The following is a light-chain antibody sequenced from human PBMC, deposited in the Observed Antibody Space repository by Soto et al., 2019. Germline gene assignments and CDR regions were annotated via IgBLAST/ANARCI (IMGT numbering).Light chain of an antibody. V-gene: IGKV3-11*01. CDR1: QSISSY. CDR2: DAS. Sequence: EIVLTQSPATLSLSPGERATLSCRASQSISSYLAWYQQKPGQAPRLLIHDASNRATGIPARFSGSGSGTDFTLSISGLEPEDFAVYYCQQHSDWPRTFGQGTKVEIK. CDR3: QQHSDWPRT. J-gene: IGKJ1*01.